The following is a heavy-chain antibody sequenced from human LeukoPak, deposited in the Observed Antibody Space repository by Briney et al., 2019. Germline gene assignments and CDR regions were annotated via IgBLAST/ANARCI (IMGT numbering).Heavy chain of an antibody. D-gene: IGHD2-15*01. CDR3: ARRWDCSGGSCYLAFSY. CDR2: INPNSGGT. J-gene: IGHJ4*02. Sequence: ASVKVSCKASGYTFTGYYMHWVRQAPGQGLEWMGWINPNSGGTNYAQMFQGRVTMTRDTSISTAYMELSRLRSDDTAVYYCARRWDCSGGSCYLAFSYWGQGTLVTVSS. CDR1: GYTFTGYY. V-gene: IGHV1-2*02.